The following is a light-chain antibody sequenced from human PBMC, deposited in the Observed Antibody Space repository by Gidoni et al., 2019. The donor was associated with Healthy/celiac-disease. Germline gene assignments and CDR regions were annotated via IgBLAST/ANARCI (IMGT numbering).Light chain of an antibody. Sequence: ETALTQSPGTRSLSPGEKATLPCRASQSVSSSYLAWYQQKPGQAPRLLIYGASSRATGIPDRFSGSGSGTDFTLTISRLEPEDFAVYYCQQYGSSPWTFGQGTKVEIK. CDR3: QQYGSSPWT. V-gene: IGKV3-20*01. CDR1: QSVSSSY. J-gene: IGKJ1*01. CDR2: GAS.